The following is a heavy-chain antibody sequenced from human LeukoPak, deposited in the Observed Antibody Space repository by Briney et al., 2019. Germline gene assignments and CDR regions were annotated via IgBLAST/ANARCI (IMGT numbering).Heavy chain of an antibody. CDR3: ARIYCGGGHCYYDY. J-gene: IGHJ4*02. CDR1: GFTFSSHW. CDR2: IKPDGSAK. Sequence: GGSLRLSCAASGFTFSSHWMSWVRQAPGRGLDWVANIKPDGSAKYYMDSVKGRFTISRDNSQNSLSLHMNSLRVDDTAVYYCARIYCGGGHCYYDYWGQGTLVTVSS. D-gene: IGHD2-21*01. V-gene: IGHV3-7*01.